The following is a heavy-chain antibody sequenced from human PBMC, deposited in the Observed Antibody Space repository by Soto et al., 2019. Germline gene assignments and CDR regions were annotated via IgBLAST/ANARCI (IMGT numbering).Heavy chain of an antibody. Sequence: QVQLVESGGGVVQPGRSLRLSCAASGFTFSSYGFHWVRQAPGKGLEWVAVISHDGRNEYYADSVRGRFTISRDNSKNTLYLQMNSLRGEDTAVYYCARAIVGASSSRYDWGQGTLVTVSS. CDR3: ARAIVGASSSRYD. V-gene: IGHV3-30*04. D-gene: IGHD6-13*01. J-gene: IGHJ4*02. CDR1: GFTFSSYG. CDR2: ISHDGRNE.